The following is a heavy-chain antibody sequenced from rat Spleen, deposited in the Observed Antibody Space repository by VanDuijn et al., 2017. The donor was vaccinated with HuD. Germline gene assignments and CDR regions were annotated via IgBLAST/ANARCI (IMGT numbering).Heavy chain of an antibody. Sequence: EVQLVESGGGLVQPGRSLKLSCAASGFTFSNYGMAWVRQAPTKGLEWVATISYDGSSTYYRDSVKGRFTISRDNAKSTLYLQMDSLRSEDTATYYCARRTEGMGHYWGQGVMVTVSS. CDR2: ISYDGSST. CDR1: GFTFSNYG. D-gene: IGHD1-11*01. CDR3: ARRTEGMGHY. J-gene: IGHJ2*01. V-gene: IGHV5-29*01.